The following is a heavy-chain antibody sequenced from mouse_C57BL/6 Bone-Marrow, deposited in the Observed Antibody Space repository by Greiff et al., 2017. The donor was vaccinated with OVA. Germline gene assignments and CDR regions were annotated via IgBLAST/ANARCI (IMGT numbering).Heavy chain of an antibody. CDR1: GFNIKNTY. V-gene: IGHV14-3*01. CDR2: IDPANGNT. D-gene: IGHD1-1*01. CDR3: ARCALFITTAHYYAMDY. Sequence: EVQLQQSVAELVRPGASVKLSCTASGFNIKNTYMHWVKQRPEQGLEWIGRIDPANGNTKYAPKFQGKATITADTSSNTAYLQLSSLTSEDTAIYYCARCALFITTAHYYAMDYWGQGTSVTVSS. J-gene: IGHJ4*01.